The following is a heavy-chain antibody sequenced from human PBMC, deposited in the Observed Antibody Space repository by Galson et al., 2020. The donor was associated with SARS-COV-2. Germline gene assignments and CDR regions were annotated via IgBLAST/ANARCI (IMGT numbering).Heavy chain of an antibody. V-gene: IGHV3-30*04. CDR3: ARDLSDGYARHYYYMDV. J-gene: IGHJ6*03. D-gene: IGHD5-12*01. CDR1: GFTFSSYA. CDR2: ISYDGSNK. Sequence: GGSLRLSCAASGFTFSSYAMHWVRQAPGKGLEWVAGISYDGSNKYYADSVKGRFTISRDNSKNTLYLQMNSLRAEDTAVYYCARDLSDGYARHYYYMDVWGKVTTVTISS.